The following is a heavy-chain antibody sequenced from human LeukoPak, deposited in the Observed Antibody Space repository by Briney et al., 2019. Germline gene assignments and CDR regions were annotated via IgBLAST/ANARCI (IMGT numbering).Heavy chain of an antibody. CDR2: ISGSGGST. J-gene: IGHJ4*02. CDR3: ARAKGDYYDSSGYYLNY. V-gene: IGHV3-23*01. CDR1: GFTFSSYA. Sequence: GGSLRLSCAASGFTFSSYAMSWVRQAPGKGLEWVSAISGSGGSTYYADSVKGRFTISRDNSKNTLYLQMNSLRAEDTAVYYCARAKGDYYDSSGYYLNYWGQGTLVTVSS. D-gene: IGHD3-22*01.